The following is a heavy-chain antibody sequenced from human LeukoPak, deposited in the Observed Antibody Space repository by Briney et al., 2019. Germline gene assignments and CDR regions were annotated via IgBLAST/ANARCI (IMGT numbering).Heavy chain of an antibody. CDR2: ISSSSSTI. D-gene: IGHD6-13*01. CDR1: GFTFSSFG. Sequence: GGSLRLSCAASGFTFSSFGMSWVRQAPGKGLEWVSYISSSSSTIYYADSVKGRFTISRDNAKNSLYLQMNSLRAEDTAVYYCASQVAAVEGRYMDVWGKGATVTVSS. J-gene: IGHJ6*03. V-gene: IGHV3-48*01. CDR3: ASQVAAVEGRYMDV.